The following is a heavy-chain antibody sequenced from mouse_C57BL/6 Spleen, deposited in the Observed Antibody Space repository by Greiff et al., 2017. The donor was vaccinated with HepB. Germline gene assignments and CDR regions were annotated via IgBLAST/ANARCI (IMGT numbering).Heavy chain of an antibody. J-gene: IGHJ3*01. V-gene: IGHV1-55*01. CDR2: IYPGSGST. CDR3: ARGNDGYFAWFAY. CDR1: GYTFTSYW. Sequence: VQLQQPGAELVKPGASVKMSCKASGYTFTSYWITWVKQRPGQGLEWIGDIYPGSGSTNYNEKFKSKATLTVDTSSSTAYMQLSSLTSEDSAVYYCARGNDGYFAWFAYRGQGTLVTVSA. D-gene: IGHD2-3*01.